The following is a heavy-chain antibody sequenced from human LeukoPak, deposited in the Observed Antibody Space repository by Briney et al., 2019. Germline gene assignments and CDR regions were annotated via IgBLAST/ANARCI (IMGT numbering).Heavy chain of an antibody. D-gene: IGHD1-26*01. CDR1: GGSISSYY. Sequence: SETLSLSCTVSGGSISSYYWSWIRQPPGKGLEWIGHIYYSGSTNYNPSLKSRVTISIDTSKNQFSLKLNSVTAADTAVYYCARPYSGTNSYFDCWGQGTVGTVSS. J-gene: IGHJ4*02. V-gene: IGHV4-59*08. CDR3: ARPYSGTNSYFDC. CDR2: IYYSGST.